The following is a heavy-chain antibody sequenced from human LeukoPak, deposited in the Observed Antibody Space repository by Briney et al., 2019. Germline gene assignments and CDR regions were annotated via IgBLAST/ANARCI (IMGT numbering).Heavy chain of an antibody. CDR3: ARVYYGSGSYPSGNY. Sequence: GESLKISCKGSGYSFTSYWIGWVRQMPGKGLEWMGIIYPGDSDTRYSPSFQGQVTISADKSISTAYLQWSSLKASDTAMYYRARVYYGSGSYPSGNYWGQGTLVTVSS. D-gene: IGHD3-10*01. CDR2: IYPGDSDT. CDR1: GYSFTSYW. J-gene: IGHJ4*02. V-gene: IGHV5-51*01.